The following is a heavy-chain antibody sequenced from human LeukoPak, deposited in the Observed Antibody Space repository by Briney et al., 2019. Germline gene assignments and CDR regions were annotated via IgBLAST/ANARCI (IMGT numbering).Heavy chain of an antibody. J-gene: IGHJ4*02. CDR2: IYSGGST. V-gene: IGHV3-53*01. Sequence: GGSLRLSCAASGFTVSSNYMSWVRQAPGKGLERVSVIYSGGSTYYADSVKGRFTISRDNSKNTLYLQMNSLRAEDTAVYYCARSEYYDSSGSPRDFDYWGQGTLVTVSS. D-gene: IGHD3-22*01. CDR1: GFTVSSNY. CDR3: ARSEYYDSSGSPRDFDY.